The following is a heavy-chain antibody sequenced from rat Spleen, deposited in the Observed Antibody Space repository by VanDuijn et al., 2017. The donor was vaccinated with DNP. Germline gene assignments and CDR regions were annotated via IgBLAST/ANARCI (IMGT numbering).Heavy chain of an antibody. J-gene: IGHJ2*01. CDR1: GFTFNGYY. Sequence: EVQLVESGGGLVQPGRSLKLSCTASGFTFNGYYMAWVRRAPTKGLEWVSYISYDGGSTYYGDSVKGRFTISRDNAKSTLYLQMNSLRSEDMANYYCVRWYNSGYYFDYWGQGVMVTVSS. V-gene: IGHV5-22*01. D-gene: IGHD4-3*01. CDR2: ISYDGGST. CDR3: VRWYNSGYYFDY.